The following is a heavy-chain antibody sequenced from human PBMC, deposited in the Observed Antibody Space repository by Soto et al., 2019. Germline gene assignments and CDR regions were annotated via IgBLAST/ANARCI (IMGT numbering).Heavy chain of an antibody. J-gene: IGHJ4*02. CDR3: ARLMGVVTVDY. CDR1: GGSISSTGHY. CDR2: IYYAGSP. Sequence: QLQLQESGPGLVKPSETLSLTCSVSGGSISSTGHYWGWIRQPPGKGLEWIGNIYYAGSPYYNPSLNSRVTISGDTSKNHFSLALTSVTAADTAVYYCARLMGVVTVDYWGQGALVTVSS. D-gene: IGHD2-21*02. V-gene: IGHV4-39*02.